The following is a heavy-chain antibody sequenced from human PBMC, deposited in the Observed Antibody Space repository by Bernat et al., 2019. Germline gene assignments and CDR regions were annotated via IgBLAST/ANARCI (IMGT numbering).Heavy chain of an antibody. V-gene: IGHV3-7*01. Sequence: EVQLVESGGGLVQPGGSLRLSCAASGFTFSSYWMSWVRQAPGKGLEWVANIKQDGSEEYYVDSVKGRFTISRDNAKNSLYLQMNSLRAEDTAVYYCGGYHGSGRTTLEIWGQGTMVTVSS. CDR1: GFTFSSYW. D-gene: IGHD3-10*01. J-gene: IGHJ3*02. CDR2: IKQDGSEE. CDR3: GGYHGSGRTTLEI.